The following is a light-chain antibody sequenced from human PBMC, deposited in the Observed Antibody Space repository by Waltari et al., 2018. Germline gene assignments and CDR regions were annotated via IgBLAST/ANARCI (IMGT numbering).Light chain of an antibody. Sequence: QPVLTQPPSASASLGAPVTLTCPLSSGYSNYKVVCYQPRPRKGPRSAMRVGTGGIVGAKGDGIPDRFSVLGSGLNRYLTIKNIQEEDESDYHCGADHGSGSSFVYVFGTGTKVTVL. CDR2: VGTGGIVG. CDR1: SGYSNYK. V-gene: IGLV9-49*03. CDR3: GADHGSGSSFVYV. J-gene: IGLJ1*01.